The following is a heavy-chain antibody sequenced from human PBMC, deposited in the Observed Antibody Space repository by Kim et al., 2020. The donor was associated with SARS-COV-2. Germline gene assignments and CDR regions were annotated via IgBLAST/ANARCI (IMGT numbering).Heavy chain of an antibody. V-gene: IGHV3-11*06. Sequence: KGRFTITRDNAKNSLYLQMNSLRAEDTAVYYCARDHITDDSSGYYYPVDYWGQGTLVTVSS. CDR3: ARDHITDDSSGYYYPVDY. D-gene: IGHD3-22*01. J-gene: IGHJ4*02.